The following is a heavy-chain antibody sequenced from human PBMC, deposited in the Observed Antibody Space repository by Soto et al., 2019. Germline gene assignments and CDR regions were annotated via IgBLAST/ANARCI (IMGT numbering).Heavy chain of an antibody. V-gene: IGHV1-69*13. CDR1: GGTFSSYA. D-gene: IGHD3-16*01. CDR2: IIPIFGTA. J-gene: IGHJ6*02. Sequence: SVKVSCKASGGTFSSYAISWVRQAPGQGLEWMGGIIPIFGTANYAQKFQGRVTITADESTGTAYMELSSLRSEDTAVYYCARGPPRGGYYYYGMDVWGQGTTVTVSS. CDR3: ARGPPRGGYYYYGMDV.